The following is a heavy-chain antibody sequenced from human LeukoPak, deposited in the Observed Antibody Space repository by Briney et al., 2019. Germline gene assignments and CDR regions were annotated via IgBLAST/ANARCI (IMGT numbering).Heavy chain of an antibody. CDR1: GYTLTELC. Sequence: ASVKVSCKVSGYTLTELCMFWGRKAPGKGLERMGRFDPEDGKTVYPQKFPGRVTMTEDTSTDTAYMELSSLRSEDTAVYYCATGYLVTAGLMDVWGQGTTVTVSS. V-gene: IGHV1-24*01. CDR3: ATGYLVTAGLMDV. J-gene: IGHJ6*02. D-gene: IGHD6-13*01. CDR2: FDPEDGKT.